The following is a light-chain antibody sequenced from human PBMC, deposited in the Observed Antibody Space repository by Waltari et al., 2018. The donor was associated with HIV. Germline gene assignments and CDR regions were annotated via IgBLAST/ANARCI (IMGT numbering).Light chain of an antibody. V-gene: IGLV1-47*01. Sequence: QSVLTQPPSASGTPGQRITISCSGSNSNIGSNFVYWYQQFPGTTPRLLIYRDDQRPAGVPDRFAGSKSGTSASLAISGLRSEDDADYYCAAWDDSLGGSLVFAGGTKLTVL. CDR1: NSNIGSNF. CDR3: AAWDDSLGGSLV. J-gene: IGLJ3*02. CDR2: RDD.